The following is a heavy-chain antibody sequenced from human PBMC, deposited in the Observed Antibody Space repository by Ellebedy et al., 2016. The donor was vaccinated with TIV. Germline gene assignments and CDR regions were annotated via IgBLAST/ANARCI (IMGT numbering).Heavy chain of an antibody. Sequence: PGGSLRLSCAVSGFTFNIYSMNWVRQAPGKGLEWVSYISSRSSTIYYTDSVKGRFTISRDNAKNTLYLQMNSLRDEDTAVYYCAREGDGWTWGQGTLVTVSS. CDR1: GFTFNIYS. D-gene: IGHD2-21*02. J-gene: IGHJ5*02. CDR2: ISSRSSTI. V-gene: IGHV3-48*02. CDR3: AREGDGWT.